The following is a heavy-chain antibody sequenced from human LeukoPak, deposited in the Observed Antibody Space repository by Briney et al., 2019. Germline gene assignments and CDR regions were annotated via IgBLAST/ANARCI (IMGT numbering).Heavy chain of an antibody. V-gene: IGHV4-34*01. J-gene: IGHJ4*02. CDR1: GGSFSGYH. CDR3: ARVVRSSSWYVNY. D-gene: IGHD6-13*01. CDR2: INHSGST. Sequence: SETLSLTCAVYGGSFSGYHWSWIRQPPGKGLEWIGEINHSGSTNYNPSLKSRVTISVDTSKNQFSLKLSSVTAADTAVYYCARVVRSSSWYVNYWGQGTLVTVSS.